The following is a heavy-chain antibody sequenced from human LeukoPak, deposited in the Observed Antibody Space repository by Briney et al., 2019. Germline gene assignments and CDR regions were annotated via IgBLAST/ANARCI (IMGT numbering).Heavy chain of an antibody. CDR2: IYYSGST. J-gene: IGHJ3*02. CDR1: GGSISSYY. V-gene: IGHV4-59*12. D-gene: IGHD2-21*01. CDR3: ARDIQASRGSHDAFDI. Sequence: SETLSLTCTVSGGSISSYYWSWIRQPPGKGLEWIGYIYYSGSTNYNPSLKSRVTISVDTSKNQFSLKLSSVTAADTAVYYCARDIQASRGSHDAFDIWGQGTMVTVSS.